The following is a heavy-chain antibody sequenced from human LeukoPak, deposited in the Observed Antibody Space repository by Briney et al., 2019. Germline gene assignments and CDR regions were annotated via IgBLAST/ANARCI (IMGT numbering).Heavy chain of an antibody. J-gene: IGHJ3*02. Sequence: SETLSLTCTVSGGSVSSGSYFWSWIRQPPGKGLEWIGFIYYNGNTNSSPSLKSRVTISVDTSKNQFSLKLSSVTAADTAVYYCATGTPRWYEDAFDIWGQGTMVTVSS. CDR3: ATGTPRWYEDAFDI. V-gene: IGHV4-61*01. D-gene: IGHD6-13*01. CDR1: GGSVSSGSYF. CDR2: IYYNGNT.